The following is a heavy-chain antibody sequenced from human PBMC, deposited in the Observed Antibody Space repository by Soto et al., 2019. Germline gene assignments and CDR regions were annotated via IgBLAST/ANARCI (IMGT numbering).Heavy chain of an antibody. V-gene: IGHV4-39*01. Sequence: QLQLQESGPGLVKPSETLSLTCTVSGGSISSSSYYWGWIRQPPEKGLEWIGSIYYSGSTYYNPSLKSRVTISVDTSKNQFSLKLSSATAADTAMYYCARRGSGSYSDYWGQGTLVTVS. J-gene: IGHJ4*02. CDR2: IYYSGST. CDR3: ARRGSGSYSDY. CDR1: GGSISSSSYY. D-gene: IGHD3-10*01.